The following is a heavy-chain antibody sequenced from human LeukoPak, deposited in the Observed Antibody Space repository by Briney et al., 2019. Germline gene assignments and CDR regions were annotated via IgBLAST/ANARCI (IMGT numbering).Heavy chain of an antibody. Sequence: GGSLRLSCAASGFTFSNAWMNWVRQAPGKGLEWVGRIKSKTDGGTTDYAAPVKGRFTISRDDSKNTLYLQMNSLKTEDTAVYYCTERGRYCSSTSCYEFDYWGQGTLVTVSS. CDR1: GFTFSNAW. CDR2: IKSKTDGGTT. J-gene: IGHJ4*02. D-gene: IGHD2-2*01. V-gene: IGHV3-15*01. CDR3: TERGRYCSSTSCYEFDY.